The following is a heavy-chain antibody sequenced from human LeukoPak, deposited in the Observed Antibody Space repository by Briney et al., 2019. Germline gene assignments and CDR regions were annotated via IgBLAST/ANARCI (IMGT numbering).Heavy chain of an antibody. Sequence: GGSLRLSCVVSGFTFSSYWMSWVRQAPGKGLEWVANIKHDGSEMYYVDSVKGRFTISRDNAKNSLYLQVNSLRAEDTAVYYCARSRVTGTYSAVNYWGQGTLVTVSS. CDR1: GFTFSSYW. CDR3: ARSRVTGTYSAVNY. CDR2: IKHDGSEM. D-gene: IGHD1-26*01. J-gene: IGHJ4*02. V-gene: IGHV3-7*01.